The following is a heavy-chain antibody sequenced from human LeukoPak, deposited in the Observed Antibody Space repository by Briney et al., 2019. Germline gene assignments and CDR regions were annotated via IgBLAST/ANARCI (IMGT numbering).Heavy chain of an antibody. CDR3: VRARGDRSGYYRY. CDR2: ISVYDGNT. J-gene: IGHJ4*02. V-gene: IGHV1-18*01. Sequence: ASVKVSCKTSGYTFTKYGISWVRQAPGQGPEWMGWISVYDGNTNYAQKLQDRLTLTTDTSTDTAHTELRSLRSDDTAVYYCVRARGDRSGYYRYWGQGTLVTVSS. CDR1: GYTFTKYG. D-gene: IGHD3-22*01.